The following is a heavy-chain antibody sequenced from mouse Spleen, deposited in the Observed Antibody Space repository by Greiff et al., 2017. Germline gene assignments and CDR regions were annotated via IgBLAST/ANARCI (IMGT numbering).Heavy chain of an antibody. CDR3: ARRTYGPYWYFDV. J-gene: IGHJ1*01. CDR1: GFTFSSYA. CDR2: ISSGGGNT. V-gene: IGHV5-9*01. Sequence: EVMLVESGGGLVKLGGSLKLSCAASGFTFSSYAMSWVRQTPEKRLEWVATISSGGGNTYYPDSVKGRFTISRDNAKNTLYLQMSSLKSEDTAMYYCARRTYGPYWYFDVWGAGTTVTVSS. D-gene: IGHD1-1*02.